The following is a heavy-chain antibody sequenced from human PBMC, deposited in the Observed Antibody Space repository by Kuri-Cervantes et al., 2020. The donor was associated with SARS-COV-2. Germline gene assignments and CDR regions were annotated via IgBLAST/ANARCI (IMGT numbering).Heavy chain of an antibody. V-gene: IGHV1-69*13. CDR3: AREMTTVTTSDVFDI. CDR2: IIPIFGTA. Sequence: SVKVSCKASGGTFSSYAISWVRQAPGQGLEWMGGIIPIFGTANYAQKFQGRVTITADESTSTAYMELSSLRSEDTAVYYCAREMTTVTTSDVFDIWGQGTMVTVSS. D-gene: IGHD4-17*01. CDR1: GGTFSSYA. J-gene: IGHJ3*02.